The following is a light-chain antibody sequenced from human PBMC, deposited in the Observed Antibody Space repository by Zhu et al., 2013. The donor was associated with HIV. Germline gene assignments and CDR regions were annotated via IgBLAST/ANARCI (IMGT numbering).Light chain of an antibody. J-gene: IGLJ6*01. CDR1: SNDVGGYNF. CDR3: LSYTGNNNGMV. CDR2: AVT. V-gene: IGLV2-8*01. Sequence: QSALTQPPSASGSPGQSVTISCTGTSNDVGGYNFVSWYQQHPGNVPKLIIYAVTERPSGVPDRFSGSKSANTASLTVSGLQAEDEADYYCLSYTGNNNGMVFGSGTRLTV.